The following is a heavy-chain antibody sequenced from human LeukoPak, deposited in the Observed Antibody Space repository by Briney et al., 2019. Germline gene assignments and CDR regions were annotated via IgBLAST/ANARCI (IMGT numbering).Heavy chain of an antibody. V-gene: IGHV1-18*01. CDR3: ARVGQGVITIFGVVTPGAFDI. D-gene: IGHD3-3*01. J-gene: IGHJ3*02. Sequence: ASVKVSCKASGGTFSSYAISWVRQAPGQGLEWMGWISAYNGNTNYAQKLQGRVTMTTDTSTSTAYMELRSLRSDDTAVYYCARVGQGVITIFGVVTPGAFDIWGQGTMVTVSS. CDR1: GGTFSSYA. CDR2: ISAYNGNT.